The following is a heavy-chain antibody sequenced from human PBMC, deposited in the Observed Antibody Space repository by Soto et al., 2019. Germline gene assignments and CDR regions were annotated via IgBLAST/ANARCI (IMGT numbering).Heavy chain of an antibody. V-gene: IGHV1-69*01. CDR3: ARDRGLRYYDFWSGFLFYGMDV. CDR2: ITPIFGTP. CDR1: GGTFSSYV. D-gene: IGHD3-3*01. J-gene: IGHJ6*02. Sequence: QVQLVQSGAEVKKPGSSVKVSCKASGGTFSSYVISWVRQAPGQGLEWMGGITPIFGTPRYAQNFQGSVTITADESTSTAYMELSSLRSEDTAVYYCARDRGLRYYDFWSGFLFYGMDVWGQGTTVTVSS.